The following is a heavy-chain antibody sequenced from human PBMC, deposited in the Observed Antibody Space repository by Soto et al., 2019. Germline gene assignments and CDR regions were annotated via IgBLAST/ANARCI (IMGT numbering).Heavy chain of an antibody. CDR1: GFTFSSYA. V-gene: IGHV3-30-3*01. D-gene: IGHD3-9*01. CDR2: ISYDGSNK. J-gene: IGHJ6*02. CDR3: ARGGILTRFYYGMDV. Sequence: GGSLRLSCAASGFTFSSYAMHWVRQAPGKGLEWVAVISYDGSNKYYADSVKGRFTISRDNSKNTLYLQMNSLRAEDTAVYYCARGGILTRFYYGMDVWGQGTTVTVSS.